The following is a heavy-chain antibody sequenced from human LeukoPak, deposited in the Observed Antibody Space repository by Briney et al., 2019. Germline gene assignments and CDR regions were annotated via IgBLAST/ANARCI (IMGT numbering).Heavy chain of an antibody. CDR2: ISTSGNT. V-gene: IGHV4-4*07. J-gene: IGHJ5*02. Sequence: LETLSLTCTVSGCSISSYYWNCIRQPARKTLEWIGRISTSGNTNYNPSLKSRVTVSVDTSKNQFSLKLSSVTAADTAVYYCARRVWEQTYVAYENWFDPWGQGTLVSVSS. CDR3: ARRVWEQTYVAYENWFDP. D-gene: IGHD1/OR15-1a*01. CDR1: GCSISSYY.